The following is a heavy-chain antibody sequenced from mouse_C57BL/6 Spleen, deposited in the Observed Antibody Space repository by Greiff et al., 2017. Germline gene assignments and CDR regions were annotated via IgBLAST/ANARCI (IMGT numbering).Heavy chain of an antibody. J-gene: IGHJ4*01. CDR2: IHPNSGST. V-gene: IGHV1-64*01. Sequence: QVQLQQPGAELVKPGASVKLSCKASGYTFTSYWMHWVKQRPGQGLEWIGMIHPNSGSTNYNEKFKSKATVTVDKSSSTAYMQLSSLTSEDSAVYYCARDYGNSHYYAMGYWGQGTSVTVAS. CDR3: ARDYGNSHYYAMGY. D-gene: IGHD2-1*01. CDR1: GYTFTSYW.